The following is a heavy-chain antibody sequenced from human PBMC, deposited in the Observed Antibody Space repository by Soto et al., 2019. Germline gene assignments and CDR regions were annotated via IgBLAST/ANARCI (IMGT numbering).Heavy chain of an antibody. CDR3: ARAKSGDPNRRFLEWLFLDP. Sequence: QVQLQESGPGLVKPSETLSLTCTVSGGSISSYYWSWIRQPPGKGLEWIGYIYYSGSTNYNPSLKSRVTISVDTSKNQFSLKLSSVTAADTAVYYCARAKSGDPNRRFLEWLFLDPWGQGTLVTVSS. J-gene: IGHJ5*02. CDR2: IYYSGST. CDR1: GGSISSYY. V-gene: IGHV4-59*01. D-gene: IGHD3-3*01.